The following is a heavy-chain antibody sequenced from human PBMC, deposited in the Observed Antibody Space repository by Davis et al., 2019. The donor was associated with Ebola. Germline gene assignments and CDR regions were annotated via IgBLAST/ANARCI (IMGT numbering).Heavy chain of an antibody. V-gene: IGHV1-2*06. D-gene: IGHD6-6*01. Sequence: AASVKVSCKASGYTFTDYYMHWVRQAPGQGLEWMGRIYPNSGGTNYAQKFQGRVTMTRDTSISTAYMELSRLRSDDTAVYYCARVGIAARPGHYYYYGMDVWGKGTTVTVSS. CDR3: ARVGIAARPGHYYYYGMDV. CDR1: GYTFTDYY. CDR2: IYPNSGGT. J-gene: IGHJ6*04.